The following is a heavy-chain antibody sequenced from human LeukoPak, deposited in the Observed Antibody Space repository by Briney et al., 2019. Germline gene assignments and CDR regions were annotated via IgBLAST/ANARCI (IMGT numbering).Heavy chain of an antibody. CDR1: GFTFSSYG. CDR3: AKDRGDYDSSGYHLYADY. Sequence: PGGSLRLSCAASGFTFSSYGMHWVRQAPGKGLEWVAFIRYDGSNKYYADSVKGRFTISRDNSKNTLYLQMSSLRAEDTAVYYCAKDRGDYDSSGYHLYADYWGQGTLVTVSS. V-gene: IGHV3-30*02. J-gene: IGHJ4*02. D-gene: IGHD3-22*01. CDR2: IRYDGSNK.